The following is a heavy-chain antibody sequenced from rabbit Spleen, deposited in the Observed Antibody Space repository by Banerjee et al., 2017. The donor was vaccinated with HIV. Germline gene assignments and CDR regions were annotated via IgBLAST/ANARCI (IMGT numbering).Heavy chain of an antibody. D-gene: IGHD4-1*01. Sequence: QEQLKESGGGLVTPGGTLTLTCTASGFTISSYRIGWVRQAPGKGLEHIGFISTGGSTYYANWVNGRFTISRTSTTVDLKMTSLTAADTATYFCARAIVPWLGLTRLDLWGQGTLVTVS. V-gene: IGHV1S25*01. CDR2: ISTGGST. J-gene: IGHJ3*01. CDR1: GFTISSYR. CDR3: ARAIVPWLGLTRLDL.